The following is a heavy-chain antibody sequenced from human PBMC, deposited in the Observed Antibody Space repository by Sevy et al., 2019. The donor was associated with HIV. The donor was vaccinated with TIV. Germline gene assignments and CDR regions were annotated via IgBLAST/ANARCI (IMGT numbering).Heavy chain of an antibody. V-gene: IGHV3-23*01. Sequence: PGGSLRLSCVASGFTFNKYSMSWVRQAPGKGLERVSTLSFGCGQINYADSVKGRFTISRDDSKNTLYLQMNSLRAEDTAVYYCAREGCTRPHDFWGQGTLVTVSS. CDR2: LSFGCGQI. D-gene: IGHD2-8*01. J-gene: IGHJ4*02. CDR3: AREGCTRPHDF. CDR1: GFTFNKYS.